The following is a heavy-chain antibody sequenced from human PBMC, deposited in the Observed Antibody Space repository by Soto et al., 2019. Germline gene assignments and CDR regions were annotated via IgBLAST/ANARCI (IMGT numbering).Heavy chain of an antibody. CDR3: ARGRESYHWTDVGH. V-gene: IGHV4-59*01. D-gene: IGHD1-1*01. CDR2: IYYSGST. CDR1: GGSITGNC. Sequence: SETLSLTCTVSGGSITGNCWTWIRQPPGKGLEWIGYIYYSGSTNSNPSLTSRVAISVDTSKNQFSLKLTSVTAADTAVYYCARGRESYHWTDVGHWGQGTLVTVSS. J-gene: IGHJ4*02.